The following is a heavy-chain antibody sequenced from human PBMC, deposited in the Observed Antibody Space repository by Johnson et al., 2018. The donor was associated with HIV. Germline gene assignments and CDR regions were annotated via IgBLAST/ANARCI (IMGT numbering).Heavy chain of an antibody. CDR3: ARGKGAAVGLDAFDI. CDR1: GFTFDDYG. J-gene: IGHJ3*02. V-gene: IGHV3-20*04. CDR2: INWSGDST. D-gene: IGHD6-13*01. Sequence: MLLVESGGGIVRPGGSLRLSCVASGFTFDDYGMSWVRQGPGKGLEWVTGINWSGDSTEYADSVNGRFTVSRDNARNSLYLQINGLRAEDTALYFCARGKGAAVGLDAFDIWGQGTVVTVSS.